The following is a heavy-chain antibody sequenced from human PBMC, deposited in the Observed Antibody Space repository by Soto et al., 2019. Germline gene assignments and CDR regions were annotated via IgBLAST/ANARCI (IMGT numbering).Heavy chain of an antibody. Sequence: GASVKVSCKASGYTFTSYGISWVRQAPGQGLEWMGWISAYNGNTNYAQKLQGRVTMTTDTSTSTAYMELRSLRSDDTAVYYCARDPYYILTGYVQHFDYWGQGTLVTVSS. CDR3: ARDPYYILTGYVQHFDY. D-gene: IGHD3-9*01. CDR1: GYTFTSYG. V-gene: IGHV1-18*01. J-gene: IGHJ4*02. CDR2: ISAYNGNT.